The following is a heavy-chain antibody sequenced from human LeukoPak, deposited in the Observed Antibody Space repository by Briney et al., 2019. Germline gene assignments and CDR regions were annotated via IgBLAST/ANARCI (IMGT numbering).Heavy chain of an antibody. J-gene: IGHJ4*02. CDR3: AREGYSLTPDY. V-gene: IGHV1-18*01. CDR2: ISAYNGNT. Sequence: ASVKVSCKASGGTFSSYAISWVRQAPGQGLEWMGWISAYNGNTNYAQKLQGRVTMTTDTSTSTAYMELRSLRSDDTAVYYCAREGYSLTPDYWGQGTLVTVSS. CDR1: GGTFSSYA. D-gene: IGHD6-13*01.